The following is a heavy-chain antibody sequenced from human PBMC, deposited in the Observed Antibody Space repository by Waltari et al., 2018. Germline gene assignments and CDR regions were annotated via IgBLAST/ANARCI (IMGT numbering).Heavy chain of an antibody. CDR3: ARRFYYGSGRLLYYFDY. J-gene: IGHJ4*02. Sequence: QVQLQESGPGLVKPSETLSLTCTVSGGSISSYYWSWIRQPPGKGLEWIGYIYYSGSTNYNPSLKSRVTISVDTSKNQFSLKLSSVTAADTAVYYCARRFYYGSGRLLYYFDYWGQGTLVTVSS. D-gene: IGHD3-10*01. CDR2: IYYSGST. CDR1: GGSISSYY. V-gene: IGHV4-59*01.